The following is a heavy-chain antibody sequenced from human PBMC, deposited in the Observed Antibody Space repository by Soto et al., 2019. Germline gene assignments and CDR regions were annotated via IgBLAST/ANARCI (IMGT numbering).Heavy chain of an antibody. V-gene: IGHV4-59*01. CDR2: IYYSGST. J-gene: IGHJ5*02. Sequence: QVQLQESGPGLVKPSETLSLTCTVSGGSISSYYWSWIRQPPGKGLEWIGYIYYSGSTNYNPSLKRRLTTSVDTSENQSSLTLSSVTAADTAAHYCARDQPTACTYGRFDPYRQGTLVTVSS. CDR3: ARDQPTACTYGRFDP. D-gene: IGHD4-17*01. CDR1: GGSISSYY.